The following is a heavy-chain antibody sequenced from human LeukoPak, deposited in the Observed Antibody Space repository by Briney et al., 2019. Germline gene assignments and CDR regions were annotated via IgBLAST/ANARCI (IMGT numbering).Heavy chain of an antibody. CDR2: IYTSGST. D-gene: IGHD1-20*01. CDR1: GGSISSTNYY. V-gene: IGHV4-61*02. J-gene: IGHJ5*02. CDR3: ARGPITGTTGWFDP. Sequence: SETLSLTCTVSGGSISSTNYYWGWIRQPAGKGLEWIGRIYTSGSTNYNPSLKSRVTMSVDTSKNQFSLKLSSVTAADTAVYYCARGPITGTTGWFDPWGQGTLVTVSS.